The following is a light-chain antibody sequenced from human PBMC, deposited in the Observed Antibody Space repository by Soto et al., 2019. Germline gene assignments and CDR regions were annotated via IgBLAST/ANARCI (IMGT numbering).Light chain of an antibody. CDR1: QSIGTS. CDR3: QQSDHSPIYT. CDR2: AAS. Sequence: DIQMTQSPSSLSASVGDRVTITCRASQSIGTSLNWYQQKPGEAPKLLIYAASSLQSGVPSRFSGSGSGTDFTLPISSLQPEDFATYYCQQSDHSPIYTFGQGTDLEIK. V-gene: IGKV1-39*01. J-gene: IGKJ2*01.